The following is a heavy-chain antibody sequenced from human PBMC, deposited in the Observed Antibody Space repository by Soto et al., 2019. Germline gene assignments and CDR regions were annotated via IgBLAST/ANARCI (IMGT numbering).Heavy chain of an antibody. V-gene: IGHV4-30-2*01. CDR1: GGSISSGDYS. J-gene: IGHJ4*02. CDR2: IYYGGST. D-gene: IGHD3-22*01. Sequence: PSLTCAVSGGSISSGDYSWNWIRQPPGKGLEWIGYIYYGGSTYYNPSLQSRVTMSVDRSRNQFSLKLNSVTAADTAVYYCARVRREYDNSGPVDYWGQGTLVTVS. CDR3: ARVRREYDNSGPVDY.